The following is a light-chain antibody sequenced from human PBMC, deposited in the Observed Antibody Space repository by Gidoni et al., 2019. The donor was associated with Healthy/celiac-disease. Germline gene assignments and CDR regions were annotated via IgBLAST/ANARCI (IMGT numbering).Light chain of an antibody. CDR2: GAS. J-gene: IGKJ3*01. Sequence: IVLTQSPGTLSLSPGERATLSCRASQRVSSGYLAWYQQKPGQAPRLLIYGASSRATGIPDRFSGSGSGTDFTLTISRLEPEDFAVYYGQQYGSSPVFXPXTKVXIK. CDR1: QRVSSGY. CDR3: QQYGSSPV. V-gene: IGKV3-20*01.